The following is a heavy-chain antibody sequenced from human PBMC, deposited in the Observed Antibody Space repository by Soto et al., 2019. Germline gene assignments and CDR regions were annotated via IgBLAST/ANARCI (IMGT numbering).Heavy chain of an antibody. J-gene: IGHJ5*02. CDR3: VRESVASGPNYFDT. CDR1: GGSFIGYY. Sequence: SETLSLTCTVHGGSFIGYYWSWIRQPPGKGLEWIGEINHSGDTNYNPSLKSRISISIDTSKNQFSLNVTSVTAADTAVYYCVRESVASGPNYFDTWGPGTLVTVSS. V-gene: IGHV4-34*01. D-gene: IGHD6-6*01. CDR2: INHSGDT.